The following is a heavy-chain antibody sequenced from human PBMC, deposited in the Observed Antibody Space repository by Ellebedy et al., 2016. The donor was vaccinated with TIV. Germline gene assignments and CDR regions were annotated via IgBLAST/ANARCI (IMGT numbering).Heavy chain of an antibody. CDR1: GGSFSGYY. CDR2: INHSGST. Sequence: SETLSLXXAVYGGSFSGYYWSWIRQPPGKGLEWIGEINHSGSTNNNPSLKSRVTISVDTSKNQFSLKLSSVTAADTAVYYCAGEGGAAAGLLVDYWGQGTLVTVSS. D-gene: IGHD6-13*01. V-gene: IGHV4-34*01. J-gene: IGHJ4*02. CDR3: AGEGGAAAGLLVDY.